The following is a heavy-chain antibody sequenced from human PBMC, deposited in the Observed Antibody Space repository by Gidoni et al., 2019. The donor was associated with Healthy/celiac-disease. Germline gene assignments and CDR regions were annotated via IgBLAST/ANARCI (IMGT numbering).Heavy chain of an antibody. V-gene: IGHV4-39*01. CDR3: ARMTTVTTEWFDP. Sequence: QLQLQESGPGLVKPSETLSLTCTVSGGSISSSSYYWGWIRQPPGKGLEWIGSIYYSGSTYYNPSLKSRVTISVDTSKNQFSRKLSSVTAADTAVYYCARMTTVTTEWFDPWGQGTLVTVSS. D-gene: IGHD4-4*01. J-gene: IGHJ5*02. CDR1: GGSISSSSYY. CDR2: IYYSGST.